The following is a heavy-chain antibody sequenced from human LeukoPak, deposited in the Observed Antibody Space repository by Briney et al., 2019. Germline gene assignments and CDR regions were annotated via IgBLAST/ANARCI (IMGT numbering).Heavy chain of an antibody. CDR1: GITFSSYA. V-gene: IGHV3-23*01. CDR2: ISGSGGST. J-gene: IGHJ3*01. D-gene: IGHD2-2*01. CDR3: AKPRAPTADPSAFDV. Sequence: GGSLRLSCAASGITFSSYAMSWVRQAPGKGLEWVSAISGSGGSTYYADSVQGRFTISRDNSKNSLYLQMNSLRTEDTAVYYCAKPRAPTADPSAFDVWGQGTVVTVSS.